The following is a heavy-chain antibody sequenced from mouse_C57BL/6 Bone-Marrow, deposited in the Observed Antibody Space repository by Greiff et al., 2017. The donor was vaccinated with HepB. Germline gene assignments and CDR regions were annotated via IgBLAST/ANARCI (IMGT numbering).Heavy chain of an antibody. CDR3: ARRIGSSYGYFDV. CDR2: IYPGDGDT. V-gene: IGHV1-80*01. J-gene: IGHJ1*03. Sequence: QVQLQQSGAELVKPGASVKISCKASGYAFSSYWMNWVKQRPGKGLEWIGQIYPGDGDTNYNGKFKGKATLTADKSASTAYMQLSSLTSEDSAVYFCARRIGSSYGYFDVWGTGTTVTVSS. CDR1: GYAFSSYW. D-gene: IGHD1-1*01.